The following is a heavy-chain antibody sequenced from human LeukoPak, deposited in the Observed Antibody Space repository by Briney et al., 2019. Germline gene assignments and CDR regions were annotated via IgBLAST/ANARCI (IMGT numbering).Heavy chain of an antibody. CDR1: GGSFSGYY. CDR3: AREDGATPSLAL. J-gene: IGHJ4*02. D-gene: IGHD5-12*01. CDR2: INHSGST. V-gene: IGHV4-34*01. Sequence: SETPSLTCAVYGGSFSGYYWSWIRQPPGKGLEWIGEINHSGSTNYNPSLKSRVTISVDTSKNQFSLKLSSVTAADTAVYYCAREDGATPSLALWGQGTLVTVSS.